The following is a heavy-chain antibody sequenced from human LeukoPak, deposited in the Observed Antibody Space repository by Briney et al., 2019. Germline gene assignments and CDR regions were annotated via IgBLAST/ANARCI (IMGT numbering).Heavy chain of an antibody. Sequence: VASVKVSCKASGYTFTGYYMHWVRQAPGQGLEWMGGIIPIFGTANYAQKFQGRVTITADESTSTAYMELSSLRSEDTAVYYCARVGRYYDSSGYVFDAFDIWGQGTMVTVSS. CDR1: GYTFTGYY. CDR3: ARVGRYYDSSGYVFDAFDI. CDR2: IIPIFGTA. V-gene: IGHV1-69*13. J-gene: IGHJ3*02. D-gene: IGHD3-22*01.